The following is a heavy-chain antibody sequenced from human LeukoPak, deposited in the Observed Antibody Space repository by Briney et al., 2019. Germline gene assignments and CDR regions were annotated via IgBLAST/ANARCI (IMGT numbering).Heavy chain of an antibody. J-gene: IGHJ6*02. Sequence: PGGSLRLSCAASGFTFSGYWMHWVRQVPEKGLVLVSRIDNGGSGTTYADSVKGRFTVSRDNAKRSLYLQMNSLRAEDTAVYYCARYQGGGWDVWGQGTTVTVSS. V-gene: IGHV3-74*01. D-gene: IGHD6-25*01. CDR3: ARYQGGGWDV. CDR1: GFTFSGYW. CDR2: IDNGGSGT.